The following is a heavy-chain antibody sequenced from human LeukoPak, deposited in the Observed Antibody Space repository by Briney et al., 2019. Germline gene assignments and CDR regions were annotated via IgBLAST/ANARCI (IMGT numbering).Heavy chain of an antibody. J-gene: IGHJ3*02. CDR3: TTVWNCGGDCSDAFDI. D-gene: IGHD2-21*02. V-gene: IGHV3-15*01. Sequence: PGGSLRLSCAASGFTFSNAWMSWVRQAPGKGLEWVGRIKSKTDGGTTDYAAPVKGRFTISRDDSKNTLYLQMNSLKTEDTAVYYCTTVWNCGGDCSDAFDIWGQGTMVTVSS. CDR2: IKSKTDGGTT. CDR1: GFTFSNAW.